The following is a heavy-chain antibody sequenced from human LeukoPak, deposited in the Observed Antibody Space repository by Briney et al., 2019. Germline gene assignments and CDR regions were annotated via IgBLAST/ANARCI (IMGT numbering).Heavy chain of an antibody. CDR1: GGSISSYY. V-gene: IGHV4-59*01. CDR2: IYYSGST. D-gene: IGHD3-22*01. CDR3: AREGIYYDSSGYYYHAFDI. Sequence: SETLSLTCTVSGGSISSYYWSWIRQPPGKGLEWIGYIYYSGSTNYNPSLKSRVTISVDTSKNQFSLKLSSVTAADTAAYYCAREGIYYDSSGYYYHAFDIWAKGQWSPSLQ. J-gene: IGHJ3*02.